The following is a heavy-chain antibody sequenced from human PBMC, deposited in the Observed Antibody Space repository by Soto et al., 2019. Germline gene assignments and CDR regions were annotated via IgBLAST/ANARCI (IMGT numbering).Heavy chain of an antibody. J-gene: IGHJ6*02. CDR1: GFTFSDYY. CDR2: ISSSSSYT. CDR3: ARVGGCDSYYYYGMDV. D-gene: IGHD5-12*01. Sequence: QVQLVESGGGLVKPGGSLRLSCVASGFTFSDYYMSWIRQAPGKGLEWVSYISSSSSYTNYADSVKGRFTISRDNAKNSLYLQMNSLRAEDTAVYDCARVGGCDSYYYYGMDVWGQGTTVTVSS. V-gene: IGHV3-11*05.